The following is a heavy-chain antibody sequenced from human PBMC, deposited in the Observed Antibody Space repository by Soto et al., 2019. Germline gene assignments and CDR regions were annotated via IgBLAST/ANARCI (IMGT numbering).Heavy chain of an antibody. V-gene: IGHV4-34*01. J-gene: IGHJ6*03. CDR3: ARVIRYCSSTSCQTYYMDV. CDR1: GGNFIGYY. Sequence: PSETHSHTSTFYGGNFIGYYWSWIRQPTGKGLEWIGEINHSGSTNYNPSLKSRVTISVDTSKNQFSLKLSSVTAADTAVYYCARVIRYCSSTSCQTYYMDVWGKGTTVTVSS. CDR2: INHSGST. D-gene: IGHD2-2*01.